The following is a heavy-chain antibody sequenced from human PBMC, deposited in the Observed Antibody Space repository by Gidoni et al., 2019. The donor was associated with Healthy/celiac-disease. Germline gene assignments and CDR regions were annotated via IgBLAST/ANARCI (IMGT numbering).Heavy chain of an antibody. J-gene: IGHJ4*02. CDR2: IYWDDDK. CDR3: AHSGHCSGGSCYIEHYFDY. V-gene: IGHV2-5*02. D-gene: IGHD2-15*01. CDR1: GFSLSTSGVG. Sequence: QITLKESGPTLVKPTQTLTLTCTFSGFSLSTSGVGVGWIRQPPGKALEWLALIYWDDDKRYSPSLKSRLTITKDTSKNQVVLTMTNMDPVDTATYYCAHSGHCSGGSCYIEHYFDYWGQGTLVTVSS.